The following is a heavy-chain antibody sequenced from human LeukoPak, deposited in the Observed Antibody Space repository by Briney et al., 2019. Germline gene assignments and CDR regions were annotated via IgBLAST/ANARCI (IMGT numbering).Heavy chain of an antibody. J-gene: IGHJ5*02. CDR3: ARDNSVGDIAWWFDP. V-gene: IGHV1-46*02. Sequence: ASVKVSCKASRYSFNSYYMHWVRQAPGQGLEWTGLINPSGSSTLYAQKYQGRVTMTRDMSTTTDYMELSSLRSEDTAVYYCARDNSVGDIAWWFDPWGQGTLVTVSS. D-gene: IGHD1-26*01. CDR2: INPSGSST. CDR1: RYSFNSYY.